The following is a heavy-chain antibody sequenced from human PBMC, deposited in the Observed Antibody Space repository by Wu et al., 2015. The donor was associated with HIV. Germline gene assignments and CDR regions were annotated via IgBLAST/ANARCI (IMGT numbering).Heavy chain of an antibody. CDR2: IIPIFGTA. D-gene: IGHD5-18*01. V-gene: IGHV1-69*12. Sequence: QVQLVQSGAEVKKPGSSVKVSCKASGGTFSNYAISWVRQAPGQGLEWMGGIIPIFGTANYAQKFQGRVTITADESTSTAYMEVSSLRSEDTAVYFCARGNWETAMARXFYYHYMDVWAKGPRSPSP. CDR3: ARGNWETAMARXFYYHYMDV. CDR1: GGTFSNYA. J-gene: IGHJ6*03.